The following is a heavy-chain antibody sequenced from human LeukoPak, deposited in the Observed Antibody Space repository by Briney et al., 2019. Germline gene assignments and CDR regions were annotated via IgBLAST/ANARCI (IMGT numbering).Heavy chain of an antibody. CDR3: ARDSSSWYALYYYYMDV. Sequence: PGGSLRLSCAASGFTFSSYWMSWVRQAPGKGLEWVANIKQDGSEKYYVDSVKGRFTISRDNAKNSLYLQMNSLRAEDTAVYYCARDSSSWYALYYYYMDVWGKGTTVTVSS. CDR1: GFTFSSYW. V-gene: IGHV3-7*01. CDR2: IKQDGSEK. D-gene: IGHD6-13*01. J-gene: IGHJ6*03.